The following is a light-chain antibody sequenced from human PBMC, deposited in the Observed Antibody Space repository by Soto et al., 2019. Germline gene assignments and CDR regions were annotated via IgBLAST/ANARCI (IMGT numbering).Light chain of an antibody. V-gene: IGKV3-15*01. CDR1: QSVSGN. Sequence: EIVMTQSPATLSVSPGERATLSCRASQSVSGNLAWYQQKPGQAPRLLIYGTSTRATTFPARFSGSGSGTEFSLTFGSLQSEDFAVYYCQEYKDWPLTFGGGAKVEIK. J-gene: IGKJ4*01. CDR2: GTS. CDR3: QEYKDWPLT.